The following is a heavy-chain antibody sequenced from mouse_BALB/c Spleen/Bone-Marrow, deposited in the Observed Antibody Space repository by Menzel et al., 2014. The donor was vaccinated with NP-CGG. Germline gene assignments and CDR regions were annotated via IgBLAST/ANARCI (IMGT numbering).Heavy chain of an antibody. V-gene: IGHV1S82*01. J-gene: IGHJ1*01. D-gene: IGHD2-2*01. CDR1: GYSFTSYW. CDR2: IHPSDSET. CDR3: SRRDYGYDRDWYYDV. Sequence: VQLQQSGAELVRPGASVKLSCKASGYSFTSYWMNWVKQRPGQGLEWIGMIHPSDSETRLNQKFKDKATLTVDKSSSTAYMQLSSPTSEDSAVYYWSRRDYGYDRDWYYDVWGAGTTVTVSS.